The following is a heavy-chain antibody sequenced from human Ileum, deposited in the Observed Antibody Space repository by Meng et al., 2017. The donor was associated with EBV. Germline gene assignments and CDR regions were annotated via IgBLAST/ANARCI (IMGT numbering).Heavy chain of an antibody. CDR1: VSSIRSRSYY. Sequence: LLIPSAPLAPTCPCSVSSIRSRSYYLGWIRQPPGRGLEWIGNIFYSGSTYYNLSLKSRVTFSLDASKNHFSLKLTSVTAADTAVYYCARDPIPVPGRNFDYWGQGTLVTVSS. J-gene: IGHJ4*02. CDR2: IFYSGST. CDR3: ARDPIPVPGRNFDY. V-gene: IGHV4-39*07. D-gene: IGHD6-19*01.